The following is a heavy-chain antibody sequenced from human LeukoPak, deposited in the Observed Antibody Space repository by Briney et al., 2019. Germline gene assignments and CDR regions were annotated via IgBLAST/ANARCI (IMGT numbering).Heavy chain of an antibody. CDR1: GFTFSSYA. CDR2: ISGSGGST. J-gene: IGHJ4*02. CDR3: ARDGTYYYDSSGYGGDY. Sequence: GGSLRLSCAASGFTFSSYAMSWVRQAPGKGLEWVSAISGSGGSTYYADSVKGRFTISRDNSKNTLYLQMNSLRAEDTAVYYCARDGTYYYDSSGYGGDYWGQGTLVTVSS. V-gene: IGHV3-23*01. D-gene: IGHD3-22*01.